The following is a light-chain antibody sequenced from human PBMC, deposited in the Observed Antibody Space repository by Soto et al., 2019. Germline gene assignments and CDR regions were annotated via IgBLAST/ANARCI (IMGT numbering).Light chain of an antibody. J-gene: IGKJ4*01. CDR1: QSVSSY. CDR3: QQRSNLPRN. Sequence: EIVLTQSPATLSLSPGERATLSCRASQSVSSYLAWYQQKPGQAPRLLIYDASNRATGIPARFSGSGSGTDFTLTISSLEPEDFAVYYCQQRSNLPRNFGGGTKVEIK. V-gene: IGKV3-11*01. CDR2: DAS.